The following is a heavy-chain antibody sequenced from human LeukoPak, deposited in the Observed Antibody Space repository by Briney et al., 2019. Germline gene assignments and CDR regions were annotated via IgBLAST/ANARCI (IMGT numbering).Heavy chain of an antibody. D-gene: IGHD3-3*01. CDR2: IKQDGSEK. V-gene: IGHV3-7*01. CDR1: GFTFRNYW. J-gene: IGHJ4*02. Sequence: GGSLRLSCAASGFTFRNYWMNWVRLAPGKGLEGVANIKQDGSEKYYVDSVKGLFTISRDNAKNSLYLQMSSLRAEDTAVYYCPRESQVGDFWCGSHLWGQGTLVSVSS. CDR3: PRESQVGDFWCGSHL.